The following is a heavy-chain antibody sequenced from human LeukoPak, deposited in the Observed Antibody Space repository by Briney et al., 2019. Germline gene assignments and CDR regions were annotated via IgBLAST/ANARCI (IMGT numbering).Heavy chain of an antibody. CDR2: INPDGSNM. CDR1: GFSFSSYW. V-gene: IGHV3-7*01. CDR3: VSGFLQWLY. D-gene: IGHD3-3*01. J-gene: IGHJ4*02. Sequence: GGSLRLSCAASGFSFSSYWMSWVRQPPGKGLEWVANINPDGSNMLYVDSVKGRFTISRDNAKNSLYLQMNNLRAEDTAVYFCVSGFLQWLYWGQGTLVTVSS.